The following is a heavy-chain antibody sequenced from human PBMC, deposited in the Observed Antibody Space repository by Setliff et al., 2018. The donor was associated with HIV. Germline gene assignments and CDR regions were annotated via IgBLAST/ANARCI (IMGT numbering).Heavy chain of an antibody. D-gene: IGHD5-12*01. Sequence: ASVKVSCKASGYTFSSYDINWVRQATGQGLEWMGWMNPNSGNTGYAQKFQGRVTMTRDTSISTAYMELNNLKFEDTAVYFCARRVSYATSGYSLGYWGQGTLVTVS. V-gene: IGHV1-8*02. CDR3: ARRVSYATSGYSLGY. J-gene: IGHJ4*02. CDR1: GYTFSSYD. CDR2: MNPNSGNT.